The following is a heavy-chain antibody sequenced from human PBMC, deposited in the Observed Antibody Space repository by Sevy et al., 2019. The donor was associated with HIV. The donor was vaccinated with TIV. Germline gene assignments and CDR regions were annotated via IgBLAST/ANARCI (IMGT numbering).Heavy chain of an antibody. CDR3: ATVGLRYCSGASCYQGDWFDP. D-gene: IGHD2-15*01. Sequence: DAVKVSCKVSGYTLTKLSIHWVRQAPRKGLERRGDFDPQDRAIYAQRFQGRLTMTEDTSTDTAYMELSSLTSEDTAVYYCATVGLRYCSGASCYQGDWFDPWGQGTLVTVSS. CDR2: FDPQDRA. V-gene: IGHV1-24*01. J-gene: IGHJ5*02. CDR1: GYTLTKLS.